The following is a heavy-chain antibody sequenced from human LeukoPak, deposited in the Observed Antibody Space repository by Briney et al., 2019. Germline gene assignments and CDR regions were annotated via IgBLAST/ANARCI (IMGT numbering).Heavy chain of an antibody. J-gene: IGHJ4*02. Sequence: PGGSLRLSCAASGFTLSNSWMFWVRQGPGKGLVWVSDINNDGSRISYANSVKGRFTISRDGAKNTLFLQMNSLRAEDTAVYYCARGGLPGGFDYWGQGTLVTVSS. D-gene: IGHD7-27*01. CDR1: GFTLSNSW. V-gene: IGHV3-74*01. CDR3: ARGGLPGGFDY. CDR2: INNDGSRI.